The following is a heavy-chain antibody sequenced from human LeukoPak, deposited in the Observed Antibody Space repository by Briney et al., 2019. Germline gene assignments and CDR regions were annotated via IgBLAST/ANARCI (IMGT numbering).Heavy chain of an antibody. CDR3: ARDGASYYYYYMDV. CDR2: IYYSGST. D-gene: IGHD4/OR15-4a*01. V-gene: IGHV4-59*01. J-gene: IGHJ6*03. CDR1: GGSLSSYY. Sequence: PSETLSLTCTVTGGSLSSYYWSWIRQPPGKGLEWIGYIYYSGSTNYNPSLKSRVTISVDTPKNQFSLKLSSVTAADTAVYYCARDGASYYYYYMDVWGKGTTVTVSS.